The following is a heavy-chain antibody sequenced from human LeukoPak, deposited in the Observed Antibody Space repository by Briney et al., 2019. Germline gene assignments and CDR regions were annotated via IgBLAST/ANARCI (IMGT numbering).Heavy chain of an antibody. CDR3: ARGDSTSGPFDY. J-gene: IGHJ4*02. Sequence: GESLKISCKGSGYFFTSYWIGWVRQMPGKGLEWMGIIYPGDSDTRYRPSFQGQVIISVDKSINTAYLQWSSLKASDTAMYYCARGDSTSGPFDYWGQGTLVTVSS. V-gene: IGHV5-51*01. CDR2: IYPGDSDT. D-gene: IGHD2-21*02. CDR1: GYFFTSYW.